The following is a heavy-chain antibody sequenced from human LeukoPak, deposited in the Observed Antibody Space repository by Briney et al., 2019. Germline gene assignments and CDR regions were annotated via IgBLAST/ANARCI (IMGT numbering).Heavy chain of an antibody. CDR1: GFTFSGYA. CDR2: ISYDGSNK. J-gene: IGHJ4*02. D-gene: IGHD3-22*01. V-gene: IGHV3-30*04. CDR3: ARRGLNSSGYYYLDY. Sequence: GGSLRLSCAASGFTFSGYAMHWVRQAPGKGLEWVAVISYDGSNKWYADSVKGRFTISRDNSKNTLYLQINSLRPEDTSVYYYARRGLNSSGYYYLDYWGQGTLVTVSS.